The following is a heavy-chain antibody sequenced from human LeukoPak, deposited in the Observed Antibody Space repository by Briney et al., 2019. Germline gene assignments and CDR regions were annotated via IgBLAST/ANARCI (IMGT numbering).Heavy chain of an antibody. J-gene: IGHJ4*02. V-gene: IGHV3-7*01. Sequence: GSLRLSCAASGFTFSSYWMSWVRQAPGKGLEWVANIKQDGSEKYYVDSVKGRFTISRDNAKNSLYLQMNSLRAEDTAVYYCARVQLLWFGESPPDYWGQGTLVTVSS. D-gene: IGHD3-10*01. CDR1: GFTFSSYW. CDR2: IKQDGSEK. CDR3: ARVQLLWFGESPPDY.